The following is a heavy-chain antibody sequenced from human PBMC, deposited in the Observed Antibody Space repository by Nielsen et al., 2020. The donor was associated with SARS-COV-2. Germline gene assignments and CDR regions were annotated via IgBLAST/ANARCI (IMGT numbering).Heavy chain of an antibody. V-gene: IGHV4-39*07. CDR1: GGSISSSGYY. CDR2: INHRGST. J-gene: IGHJ4*02. D-gene: IGHD4-23*01. CDR3: ATTLGF. Sequence: GSLRLSCTVSGGSISSSGYYWNWIRQPPGKGLEWIGEINHRGSTNYNPSLKSRVTISVDTTKNQFSLKVTSVTAADTAVYYCATTLGFWGQGALVTVSS.